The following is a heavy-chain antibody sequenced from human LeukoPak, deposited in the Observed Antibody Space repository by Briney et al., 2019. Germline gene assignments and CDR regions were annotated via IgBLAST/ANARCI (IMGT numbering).Heavy chain of an antibody. D-gene: IGHD3-22*01. Sequence: PGGSLRLFCAPSGFTFTSYAMQSVRQAPGKGLEWVAVISYDGSNKYYTDSVKGRFTISRDNSKNTLYLQMNSLRAEDTAVYYCARDIRGQDSSGYYYALLGYWGQGTLVTASS. CDR1: GFTFTSYA. V-gene: IGHV3-30-3*01. CDR2: ISYDGSNK. CDR3: ARDIRGQDSSGYYYALLGY. J-gene: IGHJ4*02.